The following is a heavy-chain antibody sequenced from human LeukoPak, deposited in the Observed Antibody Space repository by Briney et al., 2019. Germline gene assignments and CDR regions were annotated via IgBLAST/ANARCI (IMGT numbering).Heavy chain of an antibody. CDR1: GGSISSYY. Sequence: PSETLSLTCTVSGGSISSYYWSWIRQPPGKGLEWIGYIYYSGSTNYNPSLKSRVTISVDTSKNQFSLKLSSVTAADTAVYYCAREVPERSHDAFDIWGQGTMVTVSS. CDR2: IYYSGST. D-gene: IGHD1-1*01. V-gene: IGHV4-59*01. CDR3: AREVPERSHDAFDI. J-gene: IGHJ3*02.